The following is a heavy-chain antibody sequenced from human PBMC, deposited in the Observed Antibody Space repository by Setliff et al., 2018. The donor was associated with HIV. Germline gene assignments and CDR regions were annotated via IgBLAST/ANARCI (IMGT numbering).Heavy chain of an antibody. V-gene: IGHV4-34*01. J-gene: IGHJ4*02. Sequence: ETLSLTCAVYGGSFTDFYWSFIRQSPGRGLEWIGEITHSGSTTYNPSLKSRSTVSVDTSKNQFSLKLTSVTAADMGVYYCARGRKKTLAVSGTRYFDFWGQGPLVTVSS. CDR2: ITHSGST. CDR3: ARGRKKTLAVSGTRYFDF. D-gene: IGHD6-19*01. CDR1: GGSFTDFY.